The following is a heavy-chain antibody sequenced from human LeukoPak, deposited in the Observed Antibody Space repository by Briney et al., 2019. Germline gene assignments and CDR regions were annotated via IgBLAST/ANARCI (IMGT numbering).Heavy chain of an antibody. J-gene: IGHJ6*02. D-gene: IGHD2-2*01. V-gene: IGHV1-2*02. Sequence: ASVKVSCKASGYTFTGYYMHWVRQAPGQGLEWMGWINPNSGGTNYAQKFQGRVTMTRDTSISTAYMELSRLRSDDTAVYYYARDQVVPAGVYYYYYGMDVWGQGTTVTVSS. CDR1: GYTFTGYY. CDR2: INPNSGGT. CDR3: ARDQVVPAGVYYYYYGMDV.